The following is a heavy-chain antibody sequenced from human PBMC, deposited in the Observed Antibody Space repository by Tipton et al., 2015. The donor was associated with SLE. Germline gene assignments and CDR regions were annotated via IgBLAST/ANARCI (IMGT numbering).Heavy chain of an antibody. V-gene: IGHV3-7*03. CDR3: AKEKGIAALGLLDH. Sequence: SLRLSCAASGFTFRSYWMSWVRQAPGKGLEWVANINEDGSEKYHVESVKGRFTISRDNAKNSLYLQMDSLRAEDTALYYCAKEKGIAALGLLDHWGQGTLLTVSS. D-gene: IGHD6-13*01. CDR2: INEDGSEK. J-gene: IGHJ4*02. CDR1: GFTFRSYW.